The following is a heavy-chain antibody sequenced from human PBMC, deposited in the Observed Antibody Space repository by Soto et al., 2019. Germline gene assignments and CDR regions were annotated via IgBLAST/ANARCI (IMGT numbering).Heavy chain of an antibody. CDR1: SDSLTSSSYY. CDR3: SRTTRAYLYDSSGYFQVYYFDY. Sequence: SRTYRVASDSLTSSSYYWGWIRQPPVKGLEWIGSMYYSGSTYYNPSLKSRVTISADTSKNQFSLRLNSVTAADTAVYYCSRTTRAYLYDSSGYFQVYYFDYWGQGTLVTVS. D-gene: IGHD3-22*01. J-gene: IGHJ4*02. V-gene: IGHV4-39*01. CDR2: MYYSGST.